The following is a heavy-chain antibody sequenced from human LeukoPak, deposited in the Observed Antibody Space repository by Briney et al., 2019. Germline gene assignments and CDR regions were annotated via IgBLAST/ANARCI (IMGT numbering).Heavy chain of an antibody. CDR1: GGSVSSGGYY. J-gene: IGHJ4*02. V-gene: IGHV4-31*03. CDR3: ARGERGYSYGCDY. Sequence: SQTLSLTCTVSGGSVSSGGYYWSWIRQRPGKGLEWIGYIYNSENTHYNPSLKSRVTISVDTSKNQFSLKLTSVTAADTAVYYCARGERGYSYGCDYWGQGTLVTVSS. D-gene: IGHD5-18*01. CDR2: IYNSENT.